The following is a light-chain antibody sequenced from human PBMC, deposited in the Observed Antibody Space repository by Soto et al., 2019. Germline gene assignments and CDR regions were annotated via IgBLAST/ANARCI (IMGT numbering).Light chain of an antibody. CDR2: DTS. J-gene: IGKJ5*01. Sequence: DIQLTQSPSSLSASVGDRVTITCQASQDIPNFLNWYQRKPGEAPKLLIYDTSRLQTGVPSRFSGTGSGTDFTFTISSLQPEDIATYYCQQYDKFGQGTRLEI. CDR3: QQYDK. V-gene: IGKV1-33*01. CDR1: QDIPNF.